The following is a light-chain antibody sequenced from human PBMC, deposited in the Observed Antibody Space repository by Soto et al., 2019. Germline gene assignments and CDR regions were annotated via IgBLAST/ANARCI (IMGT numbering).Light chain of an antibody. CDR1: QSVSGW. J-gene: IGKJ5*01. CDR2: GAS. CDR3: QQYNKWPQT. V-gene: IGKV3-15*01. Sequence: MTQSPSTLSASVGDTVTVTCRASQSVSGWLAWYQQKPGQAPRLLTHGASTRATGIPARFSGVGSGTEFTLTISSLQSEDFAVYYCQQYNKWPQTFGQGTRLEI.